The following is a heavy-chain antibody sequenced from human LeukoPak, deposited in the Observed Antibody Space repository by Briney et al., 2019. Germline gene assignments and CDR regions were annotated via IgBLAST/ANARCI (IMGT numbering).Heavy chain of an antibody. CDR3: SRGPQMVRGLSRPSHFDF. D-gene: IGHD3-10*01. J-gene: IGHJ4*02. CDR1: GDSLSSNSAA. Sequence: SQTLSLTSAISGDSLSSNSAAGNWLRQSPSRGLEWLGSTYYRSHWSYDYALSVKGRISIKPDTSNNQFSLQLTPVTPEDTAVHFCSRGPQMVRGLSRPSHFDFWGQGTLVTVSS. V-gene: IGHV6-1*01. CDR2: TYYRSHWSY.